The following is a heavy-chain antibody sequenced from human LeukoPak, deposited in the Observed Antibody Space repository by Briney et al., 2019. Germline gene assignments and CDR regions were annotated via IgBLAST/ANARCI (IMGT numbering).Heavy chain of an antibody. D-gene: IGHD7-27*01. CDR2: ISYDGSNK. CDR1: GFTFSHYA. Sequence: GGSLRLSCAASGFTFSHYAMSWVRQAPGKGLEWVAVISYDGSNKYYADSVKGRFTISRDNSKNTLYLQMNSLRAEDTAVYYCARGPGVSDYWGQGTLVTVSS. V-gene: IGHV3-30-3*01. CDR3: ARGPGVSDY. J-gene: IGHJ4*02.